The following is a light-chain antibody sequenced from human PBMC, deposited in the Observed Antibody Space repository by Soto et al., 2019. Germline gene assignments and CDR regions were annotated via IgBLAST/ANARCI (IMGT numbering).Light chain of an antibody. CDR3: QSYDSSLILYV. Sequence: QSVLTQSPSVSGAPGQRVTISCTGSSSNVGAGYDVNWYQQLPGAAPKLLIFGNSNRPSGVPDRFSASKSGTSASLAITGLQAEDEADYYCQSYDSSLILYVFGTGTKLTVL. J-gene: IGLJ1*01. V-gene: IGLV1-40*01. CDR2: GNS. CDR1: SSNVGAGYD.